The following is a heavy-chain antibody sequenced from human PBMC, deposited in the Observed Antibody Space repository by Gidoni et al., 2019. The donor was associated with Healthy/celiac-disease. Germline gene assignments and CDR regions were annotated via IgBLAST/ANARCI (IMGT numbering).Heavy chain of an antibody. CDR1: GFTFSSYG. CDR2: IWYDGSNK. Sequence: QVQLVESGGGVVQPGRSLRLSCAASGFTFSSYGMHWVRQAPGKGLECVAVIWYDGSNKYYADSVKGRFTISRDNSKNTLYLQMNSLRAEDTAVYYCARDLSSAAETNYYYGMDVWGQGTTVTVSS. J-gene: IGHJ6*02. V-gene: IGHV3-33*01. D-gene: IGHD6-13*01. CDR3: ARDLSSAAETNYYYGMDV.